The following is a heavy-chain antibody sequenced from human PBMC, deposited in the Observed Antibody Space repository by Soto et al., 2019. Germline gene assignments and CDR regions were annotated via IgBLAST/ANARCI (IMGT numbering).Heavy chain of an antibody. D-gene: IGHD1-7*01. J-gene: IGHJ2*01. CDR3: ARASGGYNWKYDWYFDL. CDR2: INAGNGNT. V-gene: IGHV1-3*01. Sequence: ASVKVSCKASGYTFTSYAMHWVRQAPGQRLEWMGWINAGNGNTKYSQKFQGRVTITRDTSASTAYMELSSLRSEDTAVYYCARASGGYNWKYDWYFDLWGRGTLVTVSS. CDR1: GYTFTSYA.